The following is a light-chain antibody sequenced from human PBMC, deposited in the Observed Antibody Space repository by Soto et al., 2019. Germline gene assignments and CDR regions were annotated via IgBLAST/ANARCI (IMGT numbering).Light chain of an antibody. CDR2: GAS. CDR3: QQFSSYPLT. Sequence: SVLRPGPTIGVLSPGDHETLSCRTSQSVSSSYLAWYRQKPGQAPRLIIYGASSRATGIPDRFSGGGSGTDFTLTISRLEPEDFAVYYCQQFSSYPLTFGGGTKVAIK. CDR1: QSVSSSY. J-gene: IGKJ4*01. V-gene: IGKV3-20*01.